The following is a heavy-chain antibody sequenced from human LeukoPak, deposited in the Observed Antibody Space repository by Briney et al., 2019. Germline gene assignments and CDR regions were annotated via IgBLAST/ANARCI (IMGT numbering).Heavy chain of an antibody. CDR3: ARAGHSSGYYFFDY. CDR2: ISYDGSNK. V-gene: IGHV3-30*03. Sequence: PGGSLRLSCAVSGFTFSSYGMHWVRQAPGKGLEWVAVISYDGSNKYYADSVKGRFTISRDNSKNTLYLQMNSLRAEDTAVYYCARAGHSSGYYFFDYWGQGTLVTVSS. J-gene: IGHJ4*02. CDR1: GFTFSSYG. D-gene: IGHD3-22*01.